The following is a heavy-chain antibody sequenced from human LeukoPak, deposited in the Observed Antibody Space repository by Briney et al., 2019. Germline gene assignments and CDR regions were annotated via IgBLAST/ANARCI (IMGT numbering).Heavy chain of an antibody. Sequence: SETLSLTCTVSGDSISYYYWSWIRQPPGKGLEWIGYIYYTGSTDYNPSLKSRVSISVDTSKNQFSLKLNSVTPADTAVYYCARDTNPGPIDYWGQGTLVTVSS. J-gene: IGHJ4*02. V-gene: IGHV4-59*01. D-gene: IGHD2-8*01. CDR1: GDSISYYY. CDR3: ARDTNPGPIDY. CDR2: IYYTGST.